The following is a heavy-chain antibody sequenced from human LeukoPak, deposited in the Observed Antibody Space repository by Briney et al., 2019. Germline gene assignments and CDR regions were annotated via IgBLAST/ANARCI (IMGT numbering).Heavy chain of an antibody. CDR1: GYTFTSYD. J-gene: IGHJ6*03. CDR3: ARGIGYCSSTSCAWSYYMDV. D-gene: IGHD2-2*03. V-gene: IGHV1-8*03. CDR2: MNPNSGNT. Sequence: GASVKVSCKASGYTFTSYDINWVRQATGQGLEWMGWMNPNSGNTGYAQKFQGRVTITRNTSISTAYMELSSLRSEDTAVYYCARGIGYCSSTSCAWSYYMDVWGKGTTVTVSS.